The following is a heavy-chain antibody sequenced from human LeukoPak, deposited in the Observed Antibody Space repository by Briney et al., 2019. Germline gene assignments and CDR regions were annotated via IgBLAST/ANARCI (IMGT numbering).Heavy chain of an antibody. CDR3: ARDNYSGSRYFDH. J-gene: IGHJ4*02. CDR1: GFTFSSYS. D-gene: IGHD1-26*01. Sequence: GGSLRLSCAASGFTFSSYSMNWVRQAPGKGLEWVSYISSSGRTMYYADSVKGRFTVSRDNAKNSLYLQMNSLRAEDTAIYYCARDNYSGSRYFDHWGQGTLVTVSS. CDR2: ISSSGRTM. V-gene: IGHV3-48*04.